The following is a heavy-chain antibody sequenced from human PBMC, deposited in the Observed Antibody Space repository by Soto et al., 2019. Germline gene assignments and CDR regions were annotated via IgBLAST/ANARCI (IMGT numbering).Heavy chain of an antibody. V-gene: IGHV4-4*07. CDR3: ARVMEQLALDY. D-gene: IGHD6-6*01. CDR1: GGSISSYY. J-gene: IGHJ4*02. CDR2: IYTSGST. Sequence: QVQLQESGPGLVKPSETLSLTCTVPGGSISSYYWRWILQPPGEELEWIGRIYTSGSTNYNRSLKRRVTMSADTSKNHFYLRVSAVSAAATAVYYCARVMEQLALDYWGQDPLVTFPS.